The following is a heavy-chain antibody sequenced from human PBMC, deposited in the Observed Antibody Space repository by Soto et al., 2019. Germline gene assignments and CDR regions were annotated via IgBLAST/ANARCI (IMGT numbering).Heavy chain of an antibody. CDR1: GFTFSSYA. CDR3: ARVISEYSGYDPFDY. J-gene: IGHJ4*02. CDR2: ISGSGGST. Sequence: GGSLRLSCAASGFTFSSYAMSWVRQAPGKGLEWVSSISGSGGSTYYADSVKGRFTISRDNAKNSLYLQMNSLRAEDTAAYYCARVISEYSGYDPFDYWGQGTPVTVSS. V-gene: IGHV3-23*01. D-gene: IGHD5-12*01.